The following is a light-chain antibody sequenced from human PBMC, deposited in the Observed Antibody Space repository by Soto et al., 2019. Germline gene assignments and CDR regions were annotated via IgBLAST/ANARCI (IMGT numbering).Light chain of an antibody. CDR3: QQYGSSPLT. CDR1: QSVSSSY. J-gene: IGKJ4*01. Sequence: IVLTQSPGTLPLSPGERATRSCRASQSVSSSYLAWYQQKPGQAPKVLIYRASSRATGIPDRFSGSGSGTDFTLTISRLEPEDFAVYYCQQYGSSPLTFGGGTKVDI. CDR2: RAS. V-gene: IGKV3-20*01.